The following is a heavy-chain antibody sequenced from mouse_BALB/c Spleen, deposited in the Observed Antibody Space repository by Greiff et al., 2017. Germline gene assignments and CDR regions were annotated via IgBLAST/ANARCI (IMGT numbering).Heavy chain of an antibody. Sequence: DVHLVESGGGLVQPGGSLKLSCAASGFTFSSYTMSWVRQTPEKRLEWVAYISNGGGSTYYPDTVKGRFTISRDNAKNTLYLQMSSLKSEDTAMYYCARNRYDAAMDYWGQGTSVTVSS. CDR3: ARNRYDAAMDY. D-gene: IGHD2-14*01. CDR2: ISNGGGST. J-gene: IGHJ4*01. V-gene: IGHV5-12-2*01. CDR1: GFTFSSYT.